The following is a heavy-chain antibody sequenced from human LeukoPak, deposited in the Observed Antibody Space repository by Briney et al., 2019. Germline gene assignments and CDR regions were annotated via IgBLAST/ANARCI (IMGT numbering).Heavy chain of an antibody. Sequence: GGSLRLSCTAPGFTSDKYGVSWVRQAPGEGGEWVCLISSRLSGETTEHAASVKGRFIISRDDYKRIAYLQMNSLQTEDTAVYYCATGAPSGGGYFDYWGQGTLVTVSS. CDR1: GFTSDKYG. D-gene: IGHD2-15*01. J-gene: IGHJ4*02. V-gene: IGHV3-49*04. CDR3: ATGAPSGGGYFDY. CDR2: ISSRLSGETT.